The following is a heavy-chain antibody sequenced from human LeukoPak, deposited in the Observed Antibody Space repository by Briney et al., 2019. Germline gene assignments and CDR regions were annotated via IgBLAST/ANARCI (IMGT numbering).Heavy chain of an antibody. CDR3: ARKNDLFNAAFDI. V-gene: IGHV3-53*01. D-gene: IGHD1-1*01. CDR2: TYTDVNT. Sequence: PGGSLRLSCAASGFTVSSSYMSWVRQAPGKGLEWVSITYTDVNTNYADSVKGRSTISRDNSQNTLSLQMNSLRAEDTAVYYCARKNDLFNAAFDIWGQGTVVTVSS. J-gene: IGHJ3*02. CDR1: GFTVSSSY.